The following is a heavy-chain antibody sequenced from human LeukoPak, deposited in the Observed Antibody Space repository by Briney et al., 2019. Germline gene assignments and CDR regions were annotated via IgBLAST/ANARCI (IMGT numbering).Heavy chain of an antibody. V-gene: IGHV4-59*01. J-gene: IGHJ5*02. CDR3: ARVRHNWFDP. CDR1: GGSINSYY. CDR2: IYYSGTT. Sequence: SETLSLTCTVSGGSINSYYWNWIRQPPGKGLELIGYIYYSGTTNYNPSLKSRVSMSVDTSKNQFSLKLSSVTAADTAVYYCARVRHNWFDPWGQGTLVTVSS.